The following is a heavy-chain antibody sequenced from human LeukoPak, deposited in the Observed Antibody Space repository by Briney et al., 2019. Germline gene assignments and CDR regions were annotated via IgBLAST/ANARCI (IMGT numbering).Heavy chain of an antibody. D-gene: IGHD6-19*01. CDR3: AKGPSQGATWLGDY. V-gene: IGHV3-30*02. CDR1: GFTFSSYG. Sequence: GGSLRLSYAASGFTFSSYGMHWVRQAPGKGLEWVAFIRHDESVRYYADSVKGRFTISRDNSKNTLSLQMNSLRPEDTAVYYCAKGPSQGATWLGDYWGQGILVTVSS. CDR2: IRHDESVR. J-gene: IGHJ4*02.